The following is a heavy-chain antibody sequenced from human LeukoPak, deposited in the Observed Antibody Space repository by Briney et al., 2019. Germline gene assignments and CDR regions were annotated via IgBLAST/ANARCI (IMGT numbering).Heavy chain of an antibody. Sequence: ASVKVSCKASGYTFTGYYMHWVRQAPGQGLEWMGWINPNSGGTNYAQKFQGRVTMTRDTSISTAYMELSRLRSDDAAMYYCARGQFLEWSLDYWGQGTLVTVSS. CDR1: GYTFTGYY. CDR3: ARGQFLEWSLDY. V-gene: IGHV1-2*02. J-gene: IGHJ4*02. CDR2: INPNSGGT. D-gene: IGHD3-3*01.